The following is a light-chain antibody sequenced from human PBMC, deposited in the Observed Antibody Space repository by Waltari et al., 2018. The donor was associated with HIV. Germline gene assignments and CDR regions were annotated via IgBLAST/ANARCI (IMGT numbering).Light chain of an antibody. CDR1: SSDVGGYNY. J-gene: IGLJ3*02. Sequence: QSALTQPASVSGSPGQSITISCTGTSSDVGGYNYVSWYQQHPGQAPTLMLYEVSKRPSWVSNRFSGSKSGNTASLTISGLQAEDEADYYCSSYTSSSKVFGGGTKLTVL. V-gene: IGLV2-14*01. CDR3: SSYTSSSKV. CDR2: EVS.